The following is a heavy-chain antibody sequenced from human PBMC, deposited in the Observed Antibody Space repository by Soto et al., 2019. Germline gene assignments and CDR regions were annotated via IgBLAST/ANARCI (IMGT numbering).Heavy chain of an antibody. CDR1: GGSISSGDYY. Sequence: KTSETLSLTCTVSGGSISSGDYYWSWIRQPPGKGLEWIGYIYYSGSTYYNPSLKSRVTISVDTSKNQFSLKLSSVTAADTAVYYCARDFPPIAARPPSYYYGMDVWGQGTTVTAP. D-gene: IGHD6-6*01. CDR3: ARDFPPIAARPPSYYYGMDV. J-gene: IGHJ6*02. V-gene: IGHV4-30-4*01. CDR2: IYYSGST.